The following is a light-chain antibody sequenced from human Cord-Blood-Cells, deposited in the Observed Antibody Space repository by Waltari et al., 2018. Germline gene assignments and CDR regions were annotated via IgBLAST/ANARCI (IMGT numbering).Light chain of an antibody. CDR3: QQYGSSPQA. CDR2: GAS. Sequence: EIVLTQSPGTLSLSPGERATLSCRASQSVSSSYLAWYQQKPGQAPRLLIYGASSRATGIPDRFSGSGSGTDFTLTISRLEPEDFAVYYCQQYGSSPQAFGGGTKEEIK. CDR1: QSVSSSY. J-gene: IGKJ4*01. V-gene: IGKV3-20*01.